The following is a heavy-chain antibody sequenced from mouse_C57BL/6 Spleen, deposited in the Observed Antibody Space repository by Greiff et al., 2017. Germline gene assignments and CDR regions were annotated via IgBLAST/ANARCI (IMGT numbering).Heavy chain of an antibody. J-gene: IGHJ2*01. CDR3: ARSPYSNYNYFDY. CDR2: IYPRSGNT. CDR1: GYTFTSYG. V-gene: IGHV1-81*01. D-gene: IGHD2-5*01. Sequence: VKLMESGAELARPGASVKLSCKASGYTFTSYGISWVKQRTGQGLEWIGEIYPRSGNTYYNEKFKGKATLTADKSSSTAYMELRSLTSEDSAVYFCARSPYSNYNYFDYWGQGTTLTVSS.